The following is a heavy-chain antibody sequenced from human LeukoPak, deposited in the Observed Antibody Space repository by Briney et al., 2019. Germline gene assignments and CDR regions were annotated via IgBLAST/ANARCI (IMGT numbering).Heavy chain of an antibody. D-gene: IGHD3-10*01. J-gene: IGHJ5*02. CDR1: GGSISSYY. CDR3: ARLRRDYGSGSYYNHP. Sequence: PSETLSLTCTVSGGSISSYYWSWIRQPPGKGLEWLGYIYYSGSTNYNPSLKSRVTISVDTSKNQFSLKLSSVTAADTAVYYCARLRRDYGSGSYYNHPWGQGTLVTVSS. V-gene: IGHV4-59*08. CDR2: IYYSGST.